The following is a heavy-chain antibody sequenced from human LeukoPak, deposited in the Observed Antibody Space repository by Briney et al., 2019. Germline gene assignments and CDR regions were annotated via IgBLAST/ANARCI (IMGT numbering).Heavy chain of an antibody. CDR2: INPSGGST. CDR1: GYTFTSYY. Sequence: GASVKVSCKASGYTFTSYYMHWVRQAPGQGLEWMGIINPSGGSTSYAQKFQGRVTMTRDMSTSTAYMELSSLRSEDTAVYYCAARWQQWLVNDAFDIWGQGTMVTVSS. CDR3: AARWQQWLVNDAFDI. J-gene: IGHJ3*02. D-gene: IGHD6-19*01. V-gene: IGHV1-46*01.